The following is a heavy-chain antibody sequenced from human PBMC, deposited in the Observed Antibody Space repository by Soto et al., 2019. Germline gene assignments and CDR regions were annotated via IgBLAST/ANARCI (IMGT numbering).Heavy chain of an antibody. CDR2: IHYSGST. CDR3: ARRGSSGWYPYYFDP. J-gene: IGHJ4*02. V-gene: IGHV4-59*01. CDR1: GGSISGYY. D-gene: IGHD6-19*01. Sequence: SETLSLTCTVSGGSISGYYWSWIRQSPGKGLEWIGYIHYSGSTNYNPSLKSRVTISVDTSKNQLSLKLSSVTAADTAVYYCARRGSSGWYPYYFDPWGQGIQVT.